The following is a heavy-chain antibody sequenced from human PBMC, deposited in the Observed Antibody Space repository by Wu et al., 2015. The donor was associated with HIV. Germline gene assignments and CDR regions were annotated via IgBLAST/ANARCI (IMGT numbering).Heavy chain of an antibody. CDR1: GYTFTGYY. J-gene: IGHJ5*02. D-gene: IGHD3-22*01. CDR3: ARVNYYDSTTPYNWFDP. V-gene: IGHV1-2*02. CDR2: INPNSGGT. Sequence: QVQLVQSGAEVKKPGASVKVSCKASGYTFTGYYMHWVRQAPGQGLEWMGWINPNSGGTNYAQKFQGRVTMTRDTSISTAYMELSRLRSDDTAVYYCARVNYYDSTTPYNWFDPLGPREPWSPSPQ.